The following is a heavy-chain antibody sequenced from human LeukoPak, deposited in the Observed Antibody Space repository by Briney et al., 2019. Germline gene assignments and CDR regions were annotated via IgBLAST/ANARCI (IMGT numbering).Heavy chain of an antibody. CDR2: ISYDGSNK. CDR1: GFTFSSYG. Sequence: PGGSLRLSCAASGFTFSSYGMHWVRQAPGKGLEWVAVISYDGSNKYYADSVKGRFTISRDNSKNTLYLQMNSLRAEDTAVYYCAKGEGDFVFDYWGQGTLVTVSS. V-gene: IGHV3-30*18. CDR3: AKGEGDFVFDY. J-gene: IGHJ4*02. D-gene: IGHD2-21*02.